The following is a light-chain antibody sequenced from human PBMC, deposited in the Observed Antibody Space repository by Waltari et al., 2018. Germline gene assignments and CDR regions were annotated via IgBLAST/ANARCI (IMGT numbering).Light chain of an antibody. Sequence: QSALTQPASVSGSPGPSITISCTGTSSYVGGYTYVSSYQQHPGKAPKLMIYDVSNRPSGVSNRFSGSKSGNTASLTISGLQAEDEADYYCSSYTSSSTLVVFGGGTKLTVL. CDR3: SSYTSSSTLVV. CDR1: SSYVGGYTY. J-gene: IGLJ2*01. V-gene: IGLV2-14*03. CDR2: DVS.